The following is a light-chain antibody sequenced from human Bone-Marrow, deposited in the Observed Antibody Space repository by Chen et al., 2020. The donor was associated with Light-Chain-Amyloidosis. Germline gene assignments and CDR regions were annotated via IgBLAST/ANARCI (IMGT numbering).Light chain of an antibody. CDR1: QSVSSY. V-gene: IGKV3-11*01. CDR3: QQRSNWPPGFT. CDR2: DAS. J-gene: IGKJ3*01. Sequence: EIVLTQPPATLSLSPGERATLSCRASQSVSSYLAWYQQKPGQAPRLLMYDASNRATGIPARFSGSGSGTDFTLTISSLEPEDFAVYYCQQRSNWPPGFTFGPGTKVDIK.